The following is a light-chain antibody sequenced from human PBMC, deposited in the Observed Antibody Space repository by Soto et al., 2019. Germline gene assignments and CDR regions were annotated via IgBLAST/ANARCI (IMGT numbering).Light chain of an antibody. Sequence: QSVLTQPPSVSATPGHKVTISCSGSSSNIGNNYVSWYQQLPGTAPKLLIYENNKRPSGIPDRFSGSKSGTSATLGITGLQTGDEADYYCGTWDSILSASYVCGTGIKVT. CDR2: ENN. CDR3: GTWDSILSASYV. V-gene: IGLV1-51*02. CDR1: SSNIGNNY. J-gene: IGLJ1*01.